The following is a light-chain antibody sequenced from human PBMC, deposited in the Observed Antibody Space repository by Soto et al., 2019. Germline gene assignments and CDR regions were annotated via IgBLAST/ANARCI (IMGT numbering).Light chain of an antibody. CDR3: QQYYNWPVT. V-gene: IGKV3-20*01. CDR2: GAS. CDR1: QSVSSSY. Sequence: EIVLTQSPGTLSLSPGERATLSCRASQSVSSSYLAWYQQKPGQAPRLLIYGASSRATGIPDRFSGSGSGTDFTLTISRLEPEDFAVYYCQQYYNWPVTFGGGTKVDIK. J-gene: IGKJ4*01.